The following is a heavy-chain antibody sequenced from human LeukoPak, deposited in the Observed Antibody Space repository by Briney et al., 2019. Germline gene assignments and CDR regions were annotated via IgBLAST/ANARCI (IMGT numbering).Heavy chain of an antibody. D-gene: IGHD2-21*02. CDR2: ISSSSSYI. V-gene: IGHV3-21*01. CDR1: GFTFSSYS. CDR3: ARDMETVTAKFDH. J-gene: IGHJ4*02. Sequence: GGSLRLSCAASGFTFSSYSMNWVRQAPGKGLEWVSSISSSSSYIYYADSVKGRFTISRDNAKNSLYLQMNSLRAEDTAVYYCARDMETVTAKFDHWGQGTLVTVSS.